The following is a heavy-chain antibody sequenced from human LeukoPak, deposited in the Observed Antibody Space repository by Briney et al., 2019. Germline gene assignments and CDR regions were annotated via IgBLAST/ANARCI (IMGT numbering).Heavy chain of an antibody. Sequence: GGSLRLSCAASGFTFSSYSMNWVRQAPGKGLEWVSYISSSSSTIYYADSVKGRFTISRDNAKNSLYLQMNSLRAEDTAVYYCARDRDSSIAASDWFDPWGQGTLVTVSS. CDR3: ARDRDSSIAASDWFDP. D-gene: IGHD6-6*01. CDR2: ISSSSSTI. V-gene: IGHV3-48*04. J-gene: IGHJ5*02. CDR1: GFTFSSYS.